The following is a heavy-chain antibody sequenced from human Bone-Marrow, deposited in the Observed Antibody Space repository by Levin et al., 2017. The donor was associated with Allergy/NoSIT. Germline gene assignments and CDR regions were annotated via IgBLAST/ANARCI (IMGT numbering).Heavy chain of an antibody. D-gene: IGHD2/OR15-2a*01. Sequence: GGSLRLSCDASGFTFSSYGIIWVRQAPGKGLEWISSISSDSSDLYYADSVKGRFTISRDNAKNSLKLQVSSLRAEDTAVYHCVRGIIGDVRVAHKEAFDVWGQGTMVTVSS. V-gene: IGHV3-21*01. CDR1: GFTFSSYG. CDR2: ISSDSSDL. CDR3: VRGIIGDVRVAHKEAFDV. J-gene: IGHJ3*01.